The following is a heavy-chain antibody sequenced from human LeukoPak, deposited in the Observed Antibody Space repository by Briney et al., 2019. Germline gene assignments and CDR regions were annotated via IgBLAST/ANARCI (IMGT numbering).Heavy chain of an antibody. V-gene: IGHV3-21*01. D-gene: IGHD3-22*01. CDR2: ISSSSSYI. CDR3: ARDRTYYYDSSGYRAFDI. CDR1: GFTFSSYS. J-gene: IGHJ3*02. Sequence: KSGGSLRLSCAASGFTFSSYSMNWVRQAPGKGLEWVSSISSSSSYIYYADSVKGRFTISRDNAKNSLYLQMNSLRAEDTAVYYCARDRTYYYDSSGYRAFDIWGQGTMVTVSS.